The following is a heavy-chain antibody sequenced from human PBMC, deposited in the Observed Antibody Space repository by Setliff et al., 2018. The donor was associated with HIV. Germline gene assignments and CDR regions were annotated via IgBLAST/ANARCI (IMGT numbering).Heavy chain of an antibody. Sequence: SETLSLTCAVSGYSIRSGYYWGWIRQPPGKGLEWIGSIYHSGSTYYNPSLKSRVTISVDTSKNQFSLKLSSVTAADTAVYYCARAPGAYYYDSSGYPIGIRFDYWGQGTLVTVSS. D-gene: IGHD3-22*01. CDR3: ARAPGAYYYDSSGYPIGIRFDY. V-gene: IGHV4-38-2*01. CDR2: IYHSGST. J-gene: IGHJ4*02. CDR1: GYSIRSGYY.